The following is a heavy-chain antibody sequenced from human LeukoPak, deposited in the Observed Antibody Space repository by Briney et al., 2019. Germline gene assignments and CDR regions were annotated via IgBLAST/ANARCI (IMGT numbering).Heavy chain of an antibody. CDR3: AREVPWDGDFQH. V-gene: IGHV3-74*01. J-gene: IGHJ1*01. CDR1: GFTFSNYW. Sequence: PGGSLRLSCAASGFTFSNYWMHWVRQVTGKGLVWVSRINSDGSSTSYADFVKGRFTISRDNAKNTLYLQMNSLRAEDTAVYYCAREVPWDGDFQHWGQGTLVTVSS. CDR2: INSDGSST. D-gene: IGHD1-26*01.